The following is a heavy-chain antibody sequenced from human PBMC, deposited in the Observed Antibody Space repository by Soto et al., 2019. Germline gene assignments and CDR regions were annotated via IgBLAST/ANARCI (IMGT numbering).Heavy chain of an antibody. Sequence: QVQLVESGGGVVQPGRSLRLSCAASGFIFSSYSMQWVRQAPGKGLEWVAMISNDGSNKDYVDSVKGRFTISRDNSNNTLSLQMNSLRAEDTAVYYCARDQFLDAFDIWGQGTMVTVSS. CDR3: ARDQFLDAFDI. D-gene: IGHD2-21*01. V-gene: IGHV3-30-3*01. J-gene: IGHJ3*02. CDR2: ISNDGSNK. CDR1: GFIFSSYS.